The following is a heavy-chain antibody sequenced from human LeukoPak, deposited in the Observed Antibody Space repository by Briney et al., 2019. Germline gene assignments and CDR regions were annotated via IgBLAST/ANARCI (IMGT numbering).Heavy chain of an antibody. D-gene: IGHD3-10*01. CDR3: AKAGNYYGSGSPRPYYYGMDV. J-gene: IGHJ6*04. V-gene: IGHV3-23*01. Sequence: GGSLRLSCAASGFTFSSYAMSWVRQAPGQGLEWVSAISGSGGSTYYADSVKGRFTISRDNSKNTLYLQMNSLRAEDTAVYYCAKAGNYYGSGSPRPYYYGMDVWGKGTTVTVSS. CDR2: ISGSGGST. CDR1: GFTFSSYA.